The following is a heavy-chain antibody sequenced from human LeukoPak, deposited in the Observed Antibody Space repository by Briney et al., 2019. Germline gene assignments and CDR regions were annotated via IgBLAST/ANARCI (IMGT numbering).Heavy chain of an antibody. J-gene: IGHJ3*02. CDR2: ISGSGGST. CDR1: GFTFRGYA. V-gene: IGHV3-23*01. CDR3: AKLLVLDAFDI. D-gene: IGHD2-15*01. Sequence: PGGSLRLSCAASGFTFRGYAMSWVRQAPRKGVEGVSAISGSGGSTYYADSVKGRFTISRDNSKNTLYLQMNSLRAEDTAVYYCAKLLVLDAFDIWGQGTMVTVSS.